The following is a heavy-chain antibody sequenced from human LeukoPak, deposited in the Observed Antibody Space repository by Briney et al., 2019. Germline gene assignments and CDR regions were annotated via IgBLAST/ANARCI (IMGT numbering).Heavy chain of an antibody. CDR2: ISSSSYI. CDR1: GFTFSSYS. J-gene: IGHJ4*02. CDR3: AREDYYDSSGYYYGGPYFDY. Sequence: PGGSLRLSCAASGFTFSSYSMNWVRQAPGKGLEWVSSISSSSYIYYADSVKGRFTISRDNAKNSLYLQMNSLRAEDTAVYYCAREDYYDSSGYYYGGPYFDYWGQGTLVTVSS. V-gene: IGHV3-21*01. D-gene: IGHD3-22*01.